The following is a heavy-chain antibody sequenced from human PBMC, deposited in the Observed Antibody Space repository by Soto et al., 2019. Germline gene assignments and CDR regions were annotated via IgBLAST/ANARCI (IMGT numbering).Heavy chain of an antibody. J-gene: IGHJ5*02. CDR1: GGTFSSYG. V-gene: IGHV1-69*01. CDR2: IIPLFGTT. CDR3: ARAHGSSWYNWFDP. Sequence: QVLLVQSGAEVKKPGSSVKVSCKASGGTFSSYGISWVRQTPGQGLEWMGGIIPLFGTTNYAQKFRGRVTVTADESTSTVYMELRSLSFEDTAIYYCARAHGSSWYNWFDPWGQGTLVTVSS. D-gene: IGHD6-13*01.